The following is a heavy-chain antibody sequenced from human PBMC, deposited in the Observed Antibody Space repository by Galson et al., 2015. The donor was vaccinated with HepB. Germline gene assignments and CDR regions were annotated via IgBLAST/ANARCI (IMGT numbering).Heavy chain of an antibody. J-gene: IGHJ4*02. V-gene: IGHV3-9*01. CDR3: AKAGSTVTHYYYFDY. Sequence: SLRLSCAASGFTFDDYAMHWVRQAPGKGLEWVSGISWNSGSIGYADSVKGRFTISRDNAKNSLYLQMNSLRAEDTALYYCAKAGSTVTHYYYFDYWGQGTLVTVSS. CDR2: ISWNSGSI. CDR1: GFTFDDYA. D-gene: IGHD4-17*01.